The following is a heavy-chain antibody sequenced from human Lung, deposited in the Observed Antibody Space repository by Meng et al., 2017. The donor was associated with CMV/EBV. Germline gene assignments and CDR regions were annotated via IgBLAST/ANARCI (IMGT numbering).Heavy chain of an antibody. CDR1: GTSISTSNW. J-gene: IGHJ4*02. Sequence: SXTXSLXCAVSGTSISTSNWWSWVRQPPGKGLEWIGEVYHSGYTNYNPSLKSRVTMSVDSSKNQFSLKLSSVTAADTAVYYCARVTEYGGNCFDSWGQGTPVTVSS. CDR2: VYHSGYT. CDR3: ARVTEYGGNCFDS. D-gene: IGHD4/OR15-4a*01. V-gene: IGHV4-4*02.